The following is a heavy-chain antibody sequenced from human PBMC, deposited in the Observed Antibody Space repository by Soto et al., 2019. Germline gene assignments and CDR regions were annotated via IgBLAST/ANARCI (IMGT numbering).Heavy chain of an antibody. CDR2: IKSETDGGTG. CDR1: GFTFNNAW. CDR3: TTDLKTGTERGKYDY. Sequence: EVHLVESGGGLVKPGGSLRLSCVASGFTFNNAWMSWVRQAPGKGLELVGRIKSETDGGTGDYAAPVKGRFTISRDDSRNTLYLQMNSLKAEDTAVYYCTTDLKTGTERGKYDYWGQGTVVTVSS. D-gene: IGHD1-1*01. J-gene: IGHJ4*02. V-gene: IGHV3-15*01.